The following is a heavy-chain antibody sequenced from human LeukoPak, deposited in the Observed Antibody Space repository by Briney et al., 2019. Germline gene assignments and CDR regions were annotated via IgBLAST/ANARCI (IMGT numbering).Heavy chain of an antibody. V-gene: IGHV3-20*04. J-gene: IGHJ4*02. D-gene: IGHD1-26*01. CDR3: ARGGAGWELLWGGYFDY. CDR1: GFTFDDYG. CDR2: INWNGGST. Sequence: GGSLRLSCAASGFTFDDYGMSWVRQAPGKGLEWVSGINWNGGSTGYADSAKGRFTISRDNAKNSLYLQMNSLRAEDTALYYCARGGAGWELLWGGYFDYWGQGTLVTVSS.